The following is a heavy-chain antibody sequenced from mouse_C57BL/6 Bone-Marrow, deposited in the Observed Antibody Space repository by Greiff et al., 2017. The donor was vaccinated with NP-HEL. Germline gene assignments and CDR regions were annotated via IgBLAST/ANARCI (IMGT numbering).Heavy chain of an antibody. CDR1: GYTFTNYW. D-gene: IGHD1-1*01. V-gene: IGHV1-72*01. Sequence: QVQLQQPGAELVKPGASVKLSCKASGYTFTNYWMHWVKQRPGRGLEWIGRIDPNSGGTKYNEKFKSKATLTVDKPSSTAYMQLSSLTSEYSAVEDCARYYCGSGYFDYGGQGTTLTVSS. CDR2: IDPNSGGT. J-gene: IGHJ2*01. CDR3: ARYYCGSGYFDY.